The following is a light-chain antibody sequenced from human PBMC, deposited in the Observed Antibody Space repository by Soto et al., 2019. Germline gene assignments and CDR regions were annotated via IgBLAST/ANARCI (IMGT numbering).Light chain of an antibody. Sequence: QSVLTQPPSVSGAPGQRVTISCTGSSCGIGTGYDVHWYQQLPGTAPKLLIYVNSNRPSGVPDRFSGSKSGTSASLAITGLQAEDEADYYCQSYDSSLSAVVFGGGTKLTVL. V-gene: IGLV1-40*01. CDR1: SCGIGTGYD. CDR3: QSYDSSLSAVV. CDR2: VNS. J-gene: IGLJ2*01.